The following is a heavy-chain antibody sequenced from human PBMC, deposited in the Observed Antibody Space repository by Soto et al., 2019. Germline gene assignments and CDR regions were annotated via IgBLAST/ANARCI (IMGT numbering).Heavy chain of an antibody. D-gene: IGHD1-26*01. V-gene: IGHV2-5*02. CDR3: GPILGIGGYYEGFDY. CDR1: GFSLSTSSGVG. CDR2: IYWDDEK. Sequence: QITLKESGPTLVKPTQTLTLTCTFSGFSLSTSSGVGVGWIRQPPGKALEWLAFIYWDDEKRYSPSLKSRLTXTKAPSXXQVVLIVPNMDPVDPATYYCGPILGIGGYYEGFDYWGQGALVTVSS. J-gene: IGHJ4*02.